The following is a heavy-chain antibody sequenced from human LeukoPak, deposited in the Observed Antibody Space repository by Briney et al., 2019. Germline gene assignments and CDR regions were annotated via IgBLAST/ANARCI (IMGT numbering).Heavy chain of an antibody. CDR1: GGSFSGYY. V-gene: IGHV4-34*01. CDR3: ARGSNSSSSRVDY. D-gene: IGHD6-6*01. Sequence: SETLSLTCAVYGGSFSGYYWSWIRQPPGEGLEWIGEINHNGSTNYNPSLKSRVTISVDTSKNQFSLKLSSVTAADTAVYYCARGSNSSSSRVDYWGQGTLVTISS. J-gene: IGHJ4*02. CDR2: INHNGST.